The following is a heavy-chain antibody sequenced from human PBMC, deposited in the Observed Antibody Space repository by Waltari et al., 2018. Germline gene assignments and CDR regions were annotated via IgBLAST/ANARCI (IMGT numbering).Heavy chain of an antibody. D-gene: IGHD1-1*01. J-gene: IGHJ4*02. CDR2: INWDAVSP. V-gene: IGHV3-43D*04. CDR1: GFTFDDYA. CDR3: AKASRRGVALDDYFDY. Sequence: EVQLVESGGGVVQPGGSPRLSCAASGFTFDDYAMHWVRHAPGKALEWVSLINWDAVSPFYAASVRGRFTISRDNSKNTLYLQMNSLRPEDTAMYYCAKASRRGVALDDYFDYWGQGTLVTVSS.